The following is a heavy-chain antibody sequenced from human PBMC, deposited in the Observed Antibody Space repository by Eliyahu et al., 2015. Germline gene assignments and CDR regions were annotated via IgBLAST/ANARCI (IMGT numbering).Heavy chain of an antibody. Sequence: EAQLVESGGGLVQXGGSLRLSCAAXGXTFSSYSMNWXRQAPGKGPEWISYISGSGTTIKYADSVKGRFTISRDNAKNSLYLQMNTLRDEDTAVYYCAEHSMAAAPSWGQGTLGTVSS. CDR3: AEHSMAAAPS. CDR1: GXTFSSYS. J-gene: IGHJ5*02. D-gene: IGHD6-25*01. V-gene: IGHV3-48*02. CDR2: ISGSGTTI.